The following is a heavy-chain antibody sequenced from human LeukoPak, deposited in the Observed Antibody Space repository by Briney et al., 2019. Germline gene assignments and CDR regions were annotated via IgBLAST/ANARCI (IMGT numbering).Heavy chain of an antibody. CDR2: IWYDGSNK. CDR1: GFTFSSYG. V-gene: IGHV3-33*01. J-gene: IGHJ4*02. Sequence: GSLRLSCAASGFTFSSYGMHWVRQAPGKGLEWVAIIWYDGSNKYYADSVKGRFIISRDNSKNTPYLQMNSLRAEDTAVYYCARDRGERYFDYWGQGTLVTVSS. D-gene: IGHD1-1*01. CDR3: ARDRGERYFDY.